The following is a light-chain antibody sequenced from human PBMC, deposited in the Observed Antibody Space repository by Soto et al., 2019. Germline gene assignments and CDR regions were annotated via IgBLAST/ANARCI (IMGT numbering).Light chain of an antibody. J-gene: IGLJ1*01. CDR2: EVS. Sequence: QSVLTQPPSASGSPGQSVTISCTGTSSDVGGYNYVSWYQQHPGKAPKLMIYEVSKRPSGVPERFSGSKSGNTASLTVSGLQAEDEADYYCKSYAGTLDYVFGTGTKVTVL. CDR3: KSYAGTLDYV. CDR1: SSDVGGYNY. V-gene: IGLV2-8*01.